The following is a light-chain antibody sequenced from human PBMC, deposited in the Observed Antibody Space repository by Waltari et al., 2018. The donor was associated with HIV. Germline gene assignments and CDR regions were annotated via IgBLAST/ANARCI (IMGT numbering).Light chain of an antibody. V-gene: IGLV5-45*02. CDR2: YKSDSDV. CDR3: MIWHSNAYV. Sequence: QAVLTPPSSLSAPPGTSASLTCTLRRGINVANYRIYWYQRRPATPPQYLLTYKSDSDVQRCSGVPSRFSASKDASANAGILLISGIQSEDESDYYCMIWHSNAYVFGSGTKVTV. J-gene: IGLJ1*01. CDR1: RGINVANYR.